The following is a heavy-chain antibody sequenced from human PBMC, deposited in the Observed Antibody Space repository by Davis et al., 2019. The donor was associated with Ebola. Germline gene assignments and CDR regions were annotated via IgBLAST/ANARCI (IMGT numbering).Heavy chain of an antibody. J-gene: IGHJ5*02. Sequence: ASVKVSCKASGYTFTGYYMHWVRQAPGQGLEWMGRINPNSGGTNYAQKFQGRVTMTRDTSISTAYMELSRLRSDDTAVYYCAREGSSIAARLPWFDPWAREPWSPSPQ. CDR2: INPNSGGT. D-gene: IGHD6-6*01. V-gene: IGHV1-2*06. CDR3: AREGSSIAARLPWFDP. CDR1: GYTFTGYY.